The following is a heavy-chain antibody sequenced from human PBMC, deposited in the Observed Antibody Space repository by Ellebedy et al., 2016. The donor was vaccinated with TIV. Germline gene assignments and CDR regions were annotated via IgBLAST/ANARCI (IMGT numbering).Heavy chain of an antibody. CDR3: ARGGYGRPFDC. Sequence: GGSLRLSCAASGFTLSSYWMSWVRQAPGKGLEWVANINQDGSEKYYVDSGKGRFSISRDNAKNSLFLQMNSLRVEDTAVYFCARGGYGRPFDCWGQGTLVTVSS. D-gene: IGHD5-12*01. J-gene: IGHJ4*02. CDR1: GFTLSSYW. CDR2: INQDGSEK. V-gene: IGHV3-7*03.